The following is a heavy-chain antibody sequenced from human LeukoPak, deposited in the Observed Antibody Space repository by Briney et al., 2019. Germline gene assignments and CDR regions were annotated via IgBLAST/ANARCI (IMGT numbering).Heavy chain of an antibody. CDR2: ISAGGGST. D-gene: IGHD3-22*01. V-gene: IGHV3-23*01. Sequence: PGGPLRLSCAASGFTFSSYAMSWVRQAPGKGLEWVSAISAGGGSTYYADSVKGRFTISRDNSKNTLYLQMNGLSAEDTAVYYCAKDRTMIVVVTIDYWGQGTLVTVSS. CDR1: GFTFSSYA. CDR3: AKDRTMIVVVTIDY. J-gene: IGHJ4*02.